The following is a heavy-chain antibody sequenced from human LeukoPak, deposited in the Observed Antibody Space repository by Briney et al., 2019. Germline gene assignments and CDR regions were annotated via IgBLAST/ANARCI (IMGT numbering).Heavy chain of an antibody. D-gene: IGHD5-18*01. Sequence: SETLSLTCTVSGYSISSGYYWGWIRQPPGKGLEWIGSIYHSGSTYYNPSLKSRVTISVDTSKNQFSLKLSSVTAADTAVYYCARGRGGYTAMVTGWFDPWGQGTLVTVSS. CDR2: IYHSGST. CDR3: ARGRGGYTAMVTGWFDP. J-gene: IGHJ5*02. V-gene: IGHV4-38-2*02. CDR1: GYSISSGYY.